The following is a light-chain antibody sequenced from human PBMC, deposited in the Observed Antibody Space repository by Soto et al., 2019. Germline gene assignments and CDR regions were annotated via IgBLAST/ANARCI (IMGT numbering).Light chain of an antibody. J-gene: IGKJ1*01. Sequence: EIVMTQSPATLSVSPGERATLSCRASQSVSSNLAWYQQKPGQAPRLLIYGASTRATGVPARFSGSGSGTEFTLTISRLDPEDFAVYYCQQYGSSASFGQGTKVDIK. CDR2: GAS. CDR3: QQYGSSAS. V-gene: IGKV3-15*01. CDR1: QSVSSN.